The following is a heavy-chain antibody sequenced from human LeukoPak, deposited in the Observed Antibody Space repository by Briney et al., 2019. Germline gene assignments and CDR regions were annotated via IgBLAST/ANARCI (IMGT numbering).Heavy chain of an antibody. J-gene: IGHJ6*03. V-gene: IGHV4-34*01. D-gene: IGHD6-13*01. CDR3: ARVLGSSWYYYYYTDV. CDR2: INHSGST. CDR1: GGSFSGYY. Sequence: SETLSLTCAVYGGSFSGYYWSWIRQPPGKGLEWIGEINHSGSTNYNPSLKSRVTISVDTSKNQFSLKLGSVTAADTAVYYCARVLGSSWYYYYYTDVWGKGTTVTVSS.